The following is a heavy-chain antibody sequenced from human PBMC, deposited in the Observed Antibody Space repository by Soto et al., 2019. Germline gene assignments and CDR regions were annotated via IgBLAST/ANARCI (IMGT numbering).Heavy chain of an antibody. V-gene: IGHV1-2*04. D-gene: IGHD2-15*01. Sequence: ASVKVSCKTSGYTFTDCYMHCVRQAPGQGLEWMGWINPNSGGTKYAQNFQGWVTMTRDTSISTAYMELSRLISDDTAVYYCARDNCSGGSCYSDARMDVWGQGTTVTVSS. CDR1: GYTFTDCY. CDR2: INPNSGGT. CDR3: ARDNCSGGSCYSDARMDV. J-gene: IGHJ6*02.